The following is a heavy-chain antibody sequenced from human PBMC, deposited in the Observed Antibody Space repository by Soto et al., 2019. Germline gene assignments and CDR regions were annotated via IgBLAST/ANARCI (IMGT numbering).Heavy chain of an antibody. D-gene: IGHD3-3*01. CDR1: GYTFTGYY. J-gene: IGHJ5*02. CDR2: INPNSGGT. Sequence: ASVKVSCKASGYTFTGYYIHWVRQAPGQGLEWMGWINPNSGGTNYAQKFQGWVTMTRDTSISTAYMELSRLRSDDTAVYYCARGGDGFLSWFDPWGQGTLVTVSS. CDR3: ARGGDGFLSWFDP. V-gene: IGHV1-2*04.